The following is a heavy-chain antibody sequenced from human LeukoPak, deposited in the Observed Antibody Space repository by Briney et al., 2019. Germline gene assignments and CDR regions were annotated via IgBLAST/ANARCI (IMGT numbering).Heavy chain of an antibody. D-gene: IGHD2-2*01. CDR3: ATIATSIAYGMDV. CDR1: GFTVGSNY. Sequence: GGSLRLSCAASGFTVGSNYMSWVRQAPGKGLEWVSVIYSGGSTYYADSVKGRFTISRDNSKNTLYLQMNSLRAEDTAVYYCATIATSIAYGMDVWGQGTTVTVSS. CDR2: IYSGGST. V-gene: IGHV3-53*01. J-gene: IGHJ6*02.